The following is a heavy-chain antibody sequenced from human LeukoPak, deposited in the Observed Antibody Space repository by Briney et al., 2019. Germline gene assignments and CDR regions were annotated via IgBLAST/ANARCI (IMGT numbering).Heavy chain of an antibody. V-gene: IGHV4-4*07. CDR2: IYTSGST. Sequence: PSETLSLTCTVSGGSISSYYWSWIRQPAGKGLEWIGRIYTSGSTNYNPSLKSRVTMSVDTSKNQFSPKLSSVTAADTAVYYCARLCGGSCFTNDAFDIWGQGTMVTVSS. J-gene: IGHJ3*02. CDR3: ARLCGGSCFTNDAFDI. D-gene: IGHD2-15*01. CDR1: GGSISSYY.